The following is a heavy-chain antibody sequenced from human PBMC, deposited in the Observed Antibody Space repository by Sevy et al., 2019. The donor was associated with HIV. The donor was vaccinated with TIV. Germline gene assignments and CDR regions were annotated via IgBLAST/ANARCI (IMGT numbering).Heavy chain of an antibody. CDR1: GFTFSGSA. J-gene: IGHJ3*02. V-gene: IGHV3-73*01. CDR2: IRSKANSYAT. CDR3: TRLGGVDYYGSGSYGDAFDI. Sequence: GGSLRLSCAASGFTFSGSAMHWVRQASGKGLEWVGRIRSKANSYATAYAASVKGRFTISRDDSKNTAYLQMNSLKTEDTAVYYCTRLGGVDYYGSGSYGDAFDIWGQGTTVTVSS. D-gene: IGHD3-10*01.